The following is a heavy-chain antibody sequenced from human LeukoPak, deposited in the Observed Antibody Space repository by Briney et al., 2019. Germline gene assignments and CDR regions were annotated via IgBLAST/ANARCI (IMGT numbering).Heavy chain of an antibody. V-gene: IGHV3-23*01. CDR2: ISNSGGST. D-gene: IGHD6-13*01. CDR1: GFTFNSYA. CDR3: AKERMAAAGFDP. Sequence: GGSLRLSCAASGFTFNSYAMSWVRQAPGKGPEWVSTISNSGGSTYYADSVKGRFTISRDNSKNTLYLQLNSLRAEDTAVYYCAKERMAAAGFDPWGQGTLVTVSS. J-gene: IGHJ5*02.